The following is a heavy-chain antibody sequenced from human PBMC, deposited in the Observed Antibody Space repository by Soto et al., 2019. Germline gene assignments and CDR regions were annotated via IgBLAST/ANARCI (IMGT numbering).Heavy chain of an antibody. CDR1: GFTFSSYA. V-gene: IGHV3-23*01. CDR3: AKYYYDSSGPLGPFTFDI. J-gene: IGHJ3*02. D-gene: IGHD3-22*01. CDR2: ISGSGGST. Sequence: GGSLRLSCAASGFTFSSYAMSWVRQAPGKGLEWVSAISGSGGSTYYADSVKGRFTISRDNSKNTLYLQMNSLRAEDTAVYYCAKYYYDSSGPLGPFTFDIWGQGTMVTVSS.